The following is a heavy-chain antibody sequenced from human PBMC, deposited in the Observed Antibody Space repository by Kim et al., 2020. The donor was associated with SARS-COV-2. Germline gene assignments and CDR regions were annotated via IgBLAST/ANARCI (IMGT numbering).Heavy chain of an antibody. Sequence: SETLSLTCTVSGGSISSSSYYWGWIRQPPGKGLEWIGSIYYSGSTYYNPSLKSRVTISVDTSKNQFSLKLSSVTAADTAVYYCARHREWRTDYWGQGTLVTVSS. V-gene: IGHV4-39*01. CDR2: IYYSGST. CDR3: ARHREWRTDY. D-gene: IGHD3-3*01. J-gene: IGHJ4*02. CDR1: GGSISSSSYY.